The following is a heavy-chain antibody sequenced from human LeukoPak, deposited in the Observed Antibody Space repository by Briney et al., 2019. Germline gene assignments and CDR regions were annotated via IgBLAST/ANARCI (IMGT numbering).Heavy chain of an antibody. D-gene: IGHD4-17*01. V-gene: IGHV1-18*01. CDR1: GYTFTSYG. Sequence: ASVKVSCKASGYTFTSYGISWVRQAPGQGLEWMGWISAYNGNTNYAQKLQGRVTMTTDTSTSTAYMELRSLRSDDTAVYYCASSRYGDYESSGRRYFDLWGRGTLVTVSS. J-gene: IGHJ2*01. CDR2: ISAYNGNT. CDR3: ASSRYGDYESSGRRYFDL.